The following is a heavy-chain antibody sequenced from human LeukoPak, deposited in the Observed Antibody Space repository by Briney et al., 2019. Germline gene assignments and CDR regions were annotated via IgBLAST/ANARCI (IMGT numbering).Heavy chain of an antibody. CDR1: GGSISSYY. CDR2: VYYSGSA. Sequence: SETLSLTCTVSGGSISSYYWSWIRQPPGKGVEWIGYVYYSGSAHYNPSLKSRVTISVDTSKNQFSLKVSSVTAADTAIYYCAGGTYYYFDYWGQGTLVTVSS. D-gene: IGHD1-26*01. J-gene: IGHJ4*02. V-gene: IGHV4-59*01. CDR3: AGGTYYYFDY.